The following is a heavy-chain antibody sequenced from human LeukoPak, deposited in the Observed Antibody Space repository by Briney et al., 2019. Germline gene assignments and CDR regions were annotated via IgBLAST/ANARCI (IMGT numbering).Heavy chain of an antibody. Sequence: SGTLSLTCSVSGGSISSLYWSWIRQPPGKGLEWIGYIYYTGSTNYNPSLKSRVTMFVDMSKNQFSLRLSSVTAADTAVYYCARHRAYSSSSPFDYWGQGTLVTVSS. CDR3: ARHRAYSSSSPFDY. D-gene: IGHD6-6*01. V-gene: IGHV4-59*08. CDR1: GGSISSLY. CDR2: IYYTGST. J-gene: IGHJ4*02.